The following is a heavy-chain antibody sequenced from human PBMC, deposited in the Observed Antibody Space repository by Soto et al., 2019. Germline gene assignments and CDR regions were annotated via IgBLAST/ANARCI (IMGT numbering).Heavy chain of an antibody. D-gene: IGHD6-6*01. CDR1: GDSIKTNQ. V-gene: IGHV4-59*01. CDR3: ARTARRFDY. Sequence: SETLSLTCIVSGDSIKTNQWGWIRQPPGKGLEWIAYISNSGTANHNPSLKSRVTMSIDMARNQFSLHLNSVTAADTAVYYCARTARRFDYWGQGTLVTVSS. J-gene: IGHJ4*02. CDR2: ISNSGTA.